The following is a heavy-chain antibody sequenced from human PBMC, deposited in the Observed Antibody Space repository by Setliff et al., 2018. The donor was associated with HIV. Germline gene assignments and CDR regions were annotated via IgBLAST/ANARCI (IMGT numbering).Heavy chain of an antibody. CDR2: IWYDGRSQ. CDR1: GFSFSNYG. J-gene: IGHJ1*01. CDR3: ARDNIHLMSTLGH. V-gene: IGHV3-33*08. Sequence: GGSLRLSCAATGFSFSNYGMHWVRQAPGKGLEWVAVIWYDGRSQYYSESVKGRFTISRDNSKNTVDLEMNTLRVEDTAVYFCARDNIHLMSTLGHWGQGTLVTVSS.